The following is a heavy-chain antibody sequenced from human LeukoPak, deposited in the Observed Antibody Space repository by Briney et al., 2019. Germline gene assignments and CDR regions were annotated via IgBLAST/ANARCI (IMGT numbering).Heavy chain of an antibody. CDR2: LYYSGNT. V-gene: IGHV4-39*01. CDR3: ARSYSSSDHYYYYGMDV. D-gene: IGHD6-13*01. Sequence: PSETLSLTCTVSGDSISSSSSYWGWIRQPPGKGLEWIGSLYYSGNTYYNPSLKSRVTISVDTSKNQLSLKLSSVTAADTAMYYCARSYSSSDHYYYYGMDVWGQGTTVTVSS. CDR1: GDSISSSSSY. J-gene: IGHJ6*02.